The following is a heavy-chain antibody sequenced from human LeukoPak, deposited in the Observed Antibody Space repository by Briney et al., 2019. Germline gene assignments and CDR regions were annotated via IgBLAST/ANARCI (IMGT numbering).Heavy chain of an antibody. J-gene: IGHJ6*03. D-gene: IGHD4-17*01. V-gene: IGHV1-8*03. CDR1: GYTFTSYD. CDR2: MNPNSGNT. CDR3: ARVGGDYVSAYYYYYYMDV. Sequence: ASVKVSCKASGYTFTSYDINWVRQATGQGLEWMGWMNPNSGNTGYAQKFQGRVTITRNTSISTAYMELSSLRSEDTAVYYCARVGGDYVSAYYYYYYMDVWGKGTTVTVSS.